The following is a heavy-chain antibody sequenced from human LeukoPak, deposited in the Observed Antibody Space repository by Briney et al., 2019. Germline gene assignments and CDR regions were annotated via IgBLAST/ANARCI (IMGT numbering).Heavy chain of an antibody. Sequence: QFGGSLRLSCAASGFTFSNYWMGWVRQAPGKGLECVSVISGSGDATNYADSVKGRFTISRDNSKSTLYVQMNSLRAEDTAVYHCARGDPLLRFGQLYGSMDVWGQGTTVTVSS. CDR3: ARGDPLLRFGQLYGSMDV. D-gene: IGHD3-10*01. CDR1: GFTFSNYW. V-gene: IGHV3-23*01. CDR2: ISGSGDAT. J-gene: IGHJ6*02.